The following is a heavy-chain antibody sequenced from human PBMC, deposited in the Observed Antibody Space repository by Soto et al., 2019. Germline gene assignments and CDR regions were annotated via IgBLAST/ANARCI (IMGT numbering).Heavy chain of an antibody. J-gene: IGHJ6*02. V-gene: IGHV3-48*03. CDR1: GLSFSYYD. CDR3: PRGCGSTNSCYNRCLDV. Sequence: EVQLVKSGGGLVQPGGSLRLSCAASGLSFSYYDMNWVRQAPGKGLEWLSYISDTAGTLYYANSVRGRFTISRDNAKNSLCRQMNSQRAEDTVVYYWPRGCGSTNSCYNRCLDVWGHGTTVTDFS. D-gene: IGHD2-2*02. CDR2: ISDTAGTL.